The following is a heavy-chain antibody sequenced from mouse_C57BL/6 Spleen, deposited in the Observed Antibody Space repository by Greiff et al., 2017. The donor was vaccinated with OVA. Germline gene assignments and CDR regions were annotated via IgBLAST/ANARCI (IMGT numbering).Heavy chain of an antibody. CDR2: TFYSGIT. J-gene: IGHJ4*01. Sequence: EVQLMESGPSLVRPSQTLSLTCTVTGFSINSDCYWIWIRQFPGNKLEYIGYTFYSGITYYNPSLECRTYITRDTSKNQFSLKLSSVTTEDTATYDCAREDYYPYCAMDYWGQGTSVTGSS. V-gene: IGHV3-3*01. CDR1: GFSINSDCY. D-gene: IGHD1-1*01. CDR3: AREDYYPYCAMDY.